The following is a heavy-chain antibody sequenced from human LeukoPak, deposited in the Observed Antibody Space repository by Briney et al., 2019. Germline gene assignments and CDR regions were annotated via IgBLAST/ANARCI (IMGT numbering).Heavy chain of an antibody. Sequence: PGGSLRLSCAASGFSFSSCAMHWVRQAPGKGLEWVAYIRYDANNKNYADSVKGRFTISRDNSKDTLYLQMTSLRVEDTAVYYCAKGDDYGASPRLPEYNWFDPWGQGTLVTVSS. CDR2: IRYDANNK. D-gene: IGHD4/OR15-4a*01. CDR3: AKGDDYGASPRLPEYNWFDP. CDR1: GFSFSSCA. J-gene: IGHJ5*02. V-gene: IGHV3-30*02.